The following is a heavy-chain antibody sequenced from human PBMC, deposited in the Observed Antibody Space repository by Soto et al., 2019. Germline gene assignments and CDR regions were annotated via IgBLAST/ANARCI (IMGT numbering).Heavy chain of an antibody. CDR1: GYTFTSYD. CDR3: ASIRYSSRWYMRAAYYYGMDV. D-gene: IGHD6-13*01. Sequence: GASVKVSCKASGYTFTSYDINWVRQATGQGLEWMGWMNPNSGNTGYAQKFQGRVTMTRNTSISTAYMELSSLRSEDTAVYYCASIRYSSRWYMRAAYYYGMDVWGPGTTVTVYS. J-gene: IGHJ6*02. CDR2: MNPNSGNT. V-gene: IGHV1-8*01.